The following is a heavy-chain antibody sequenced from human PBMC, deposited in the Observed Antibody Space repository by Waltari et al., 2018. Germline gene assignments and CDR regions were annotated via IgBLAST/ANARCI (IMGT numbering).Heavy chain of an antibody. CDR3: ARVVKSGSYSKRYYYYYGMDV. D-gene: IGHD1-26*01. J-gene: IGHJ6*02. CDR2: IIPIFGTA. V-gene: IGHV1-69*08. CDR1: GGTFSSYA. Sequence: QVQLVQSGAEVKKPGSSVKVSCKASGGTFSSYAISWVRQAPGQGLAWMGRIIPIFGTANYAQKFQGRVTITADKSTSTAYMELSSLRSEDTAVYYCARVVKSGSYSKRYYYYYGMDVWGQGTTVTVSS.